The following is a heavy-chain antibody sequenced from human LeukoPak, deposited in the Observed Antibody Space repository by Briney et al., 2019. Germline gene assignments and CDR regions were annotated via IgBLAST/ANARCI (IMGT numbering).Heavy chain of an antibody. CDR1: AFTFSSYT. J-gene: IGHJ6*02. CDR3: ARDLRPLLWFGESGMDV. Sequence: PGGSLRLSCAASAFTFSSYTMNWVRQAPGKGLEWVAVISYDGSNKYYADSVKGRFTISRDNSKNTLYLQMNSLRAEDTAVYYCARDLRPLLWFGESGMDVWGQGTTVTVSS. V-gene: IGHV3-30-3*01. D-gene: IGHD3-10*01. CDR2: ISYDGSNK.